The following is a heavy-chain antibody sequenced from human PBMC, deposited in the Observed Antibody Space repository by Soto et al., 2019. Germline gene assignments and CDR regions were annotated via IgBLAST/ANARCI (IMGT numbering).Heavy chain of an antibody. CDR2: ISAYNGNT. CDR3: VRHAQWIIRAY. V-gene: IGHV1-18*01. J-gene: IGHJ4*02. CDR1: GYTCTLYG. Sequence: XSVKVAFTASGYTCTLYGITLLRQAPGQGLEWMGWISAYNGNTNYAQKLQGRVTMTTDTSTSTAYMELRSLRSDDTAVYYCVRHAQWIIRAYWGQGSLVTVSS. D-gene: IGHD5-12*01.